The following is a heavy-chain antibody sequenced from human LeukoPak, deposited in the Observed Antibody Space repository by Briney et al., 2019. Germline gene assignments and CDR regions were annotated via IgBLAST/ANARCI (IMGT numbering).Heavy chain of an antibody. J-gene: IGHJ5*02. CDR1: GYTFTNFA. V-gene: IGHV1-18*01. CDR3: ARDSKYYYDSAGSRFDP. CDR2: ISAYNGNT. Sequence: ASVKVSCKDSGYTFTNFAISWVRQAPGQGLEWMGWISAYNGNTNYAQKLRGRVTMTTDTSTTTAYMELRSLRSDDTAVYYCARDSKYYYDSAGSRFDPWGQGTLVTVSS. D-gene: IGHD3-22*01.